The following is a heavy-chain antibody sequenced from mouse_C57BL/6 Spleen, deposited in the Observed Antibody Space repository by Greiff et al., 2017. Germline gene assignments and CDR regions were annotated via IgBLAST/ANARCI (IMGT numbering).Heavy chain of an antibody. CDR3: ARPSNWDNYFDY. CDR1: GYTFTSYW. Sequence: QVQLQQPGAELVKPGASVKLSCKASGYTFTSYWMHWVKQRPGRGLEGIGRIDPSSGGTKYNEKFKGKATLTVDKSSSTAYMQLSRLTSEDSAVYYCARPSNWDNYFDYWGQGTTLTVSS. D-gene: IGHD4-1*01. V-gene: IGHV1-72*01. J-gene: IGHJ2*01. CDR2: IDPSSGGT.